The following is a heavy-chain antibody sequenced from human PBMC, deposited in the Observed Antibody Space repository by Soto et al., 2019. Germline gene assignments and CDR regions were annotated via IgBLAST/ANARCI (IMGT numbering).Heavy chain of an antibody. CDR1: GFTFSSYA. CDR2: ISYDGSNK. V-gene: IGHV3-30-3*01. Sequence: GGSLRLSCAASGFTFSSYAMHWVRQAPGKGLEWVAVISYDGSNKYYADSVKGRFTISRDNSKNTLYLQMNSLRAEDTAVYYCARAPDTAVSNYYYGMDVWGQGTTVTVSS. D-gene: IGHD2-2*01. CDR3: ARAPDTAVSNYYYGMDV. J-gene: IGHJ6*02.